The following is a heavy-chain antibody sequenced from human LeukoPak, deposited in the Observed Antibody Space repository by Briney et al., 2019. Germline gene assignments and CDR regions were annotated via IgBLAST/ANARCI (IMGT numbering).Heavy chain of an antibody. CDR1: GFTFSTYA. Sequence: GGSLRLSCAASGFTFSTYAMSWVRQAPGKGLEWVSVIYSGTSTYYADSVKGRFTISRDNSKNTLYLQMNSLRAEDTAVYYCASRFGTRDYFAYWGQGTLVTVSS. V-gene: IGHV3-66*01. CDR3: ASRFGTRDYFAY. D-gene: IGHD3-10*01. J-gene: IGHJ4*02. CDR2: IYSGTST.